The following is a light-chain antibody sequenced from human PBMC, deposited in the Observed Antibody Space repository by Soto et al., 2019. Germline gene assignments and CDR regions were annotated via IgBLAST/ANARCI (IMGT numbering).Light chain of an antibody. CDR1: QSVSSKS. CDR2: GAS. CDR3: QQRSNWPAIT. Sequence: IVLTQSPGTLSVSPWERATLSFRSTQSVSSKSLAWYQQKAGQPPRLLMYGASSRATGIPARFSGSGSGTDFTLTISSLEPEDFAVYYCQQRSNWPAITFGQGTRLEIK. V-gene: IGKV3D-20*02. J-gene: IGKJ5*01.